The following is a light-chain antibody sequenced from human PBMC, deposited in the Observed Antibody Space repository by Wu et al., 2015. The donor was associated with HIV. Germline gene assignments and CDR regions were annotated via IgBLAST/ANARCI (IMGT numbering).Light chain of an antibody. Sequence: DIQLTQSPSFLSASIRDSVTITCRASQDISNYLAWYQQKPGKAPKLLIYAASTLQSGVPSRFSGSGSGTEFTLTISSLQPEDFATYYCQQFNSYPITFGQGTRLEIK. V-gene: IGKV1-9*01. CDR2: AAS. CDR3: QQFNSYPIT. CDR1: QDISNY. J-gene: IGKJ5*01.